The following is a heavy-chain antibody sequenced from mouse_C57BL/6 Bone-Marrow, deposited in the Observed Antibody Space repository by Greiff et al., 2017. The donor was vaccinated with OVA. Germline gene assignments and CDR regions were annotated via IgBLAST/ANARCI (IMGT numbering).Heavy chain of an antibody. V-gene: IGHV1-53*01. D-gene: IGHD2-4*01. J-gene: IGHJ3*01. CDR1: GYTFTSYW. CDR3: AREDYDGAWFAY. CDR2: INPSNGGT. Sequence: QVQLQQPGTELVKPGASVKQSCKASGYTFTSYWMHWVKQRPGQGLEWIGNINPSNGGTNYNEKFKSKATLTVDKSSSTAYMQLSSLTSEDSAVYYCAREDYDGAWFAYWGQGTLVTVSA.